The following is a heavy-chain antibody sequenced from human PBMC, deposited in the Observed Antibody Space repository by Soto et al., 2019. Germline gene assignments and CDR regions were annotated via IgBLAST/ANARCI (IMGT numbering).Heavy chain of an antibody. V-gene: IGHV4-39*01. CDR3: VRYDRINMKPYSPEGFHI. D-gene: IGHD3-3*02. CDR2: VYYGGAIFYSGNI. J-gene: IGHJ3*02. CDR1: GDSISSSNSH. Sequence: SETLSLTCTVSGDSISSSNSHWGWTRQPPGKGLEYIGSVYYGGAIFYSGNIYYNPSLKSRVTISVDTSKNQFSLRLSSVAAADTGVYYCVRYDRINMKPYSPEGFHIWGQGTMVTVS.